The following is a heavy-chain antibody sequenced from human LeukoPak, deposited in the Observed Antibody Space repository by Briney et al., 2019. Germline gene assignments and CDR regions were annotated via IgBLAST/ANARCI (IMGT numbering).Heavy chain of an antibody. CDR3: ARGSRTIELGDDY. V-gene: IGHV3-21*05. CDR1: GFTFSSYS. Sequence: GGSLRLSCAASGFTFSSYSMNWVRQAPGKGLEWVSYISSSSSDTNYADSVKGRFTISRDNAKNSLYLQMNSLRAEDTAVYYCARGSRTIELGDDYWGQGTLVTVSS. CDR2: ISSSSSDT. D-gene: IGHD5-24*01. J-gene: IGHJ4*02.